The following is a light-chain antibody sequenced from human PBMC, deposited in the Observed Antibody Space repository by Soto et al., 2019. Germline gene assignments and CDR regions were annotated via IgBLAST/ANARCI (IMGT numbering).Light chain of an antibody. Sequence: EIVLTQSPGTLSLSPGERATLSCRASQSVSSSYLAWYQQKPGQAPRLLIYGASSRATGIPDRFSGSGSGTAFILSISTLEPEDFAVHYCQQYATSPRFTFGPGTKLDIK. CDR1: QSVSSSY. CDR2: GAS. V-gene: IGKV3-20*01. CDR3: QQYATSPRFT. J-gene: IGKJ3*01.